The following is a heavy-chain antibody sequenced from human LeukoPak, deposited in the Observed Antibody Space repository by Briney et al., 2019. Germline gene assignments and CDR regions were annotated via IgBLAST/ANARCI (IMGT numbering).Heavy chain of an antibody. CDR2: KLYDGSHK. V-gene: IGHV3-30*03. D-gene: IGHD3-22*01. CDR1: GFTFSSYG. J-gene: IGHJ4*02. CDR3: ARAPGSAYYSGLDY. Sequence: GRSLRLSCAASGFTFSSYGMHWVRQAPGKGLEWMAIKLYDGSHKYYADSVKGRFTISRDNSKNTLYLQMNSLRAEDTAVYYCARAPGSAYYSGLDYWGQGSLVTVSS.